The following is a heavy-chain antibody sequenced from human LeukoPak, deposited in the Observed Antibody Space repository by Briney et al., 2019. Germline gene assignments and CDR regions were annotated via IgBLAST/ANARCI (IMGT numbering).Heavy chain of an antibody. CDR3: ASSSFTFGVVILDAFDI. CDR2: IKQDGSEK. Sequence: GGSLRLSCAASGFTFSSYWMSWVRQAPGKGLEWVANIKQDGSEKYYVDSVKGRFTISRDNAKHSLYLQMNSLRAEDTAVYYCASSSFTFGVVILDAFDIWGQGTMVTVSS. V-gene: IGHV3-7*01. J-gene: IGHJ3*02. D-gene: IGHD3-3*01. CDR1: GFTFSSYW.